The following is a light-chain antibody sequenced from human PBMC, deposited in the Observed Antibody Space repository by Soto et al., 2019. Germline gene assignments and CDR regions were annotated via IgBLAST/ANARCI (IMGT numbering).Light chain of an antibody. CDR3: SSYAGSNNPVI. CDR1: SSDVGGYNY. J-gene: IGLJ2*01. Sequence: QSALTQPPSASGSPGQSVTNSCTGTSSDVGGYNYVSWYQQHPGKAPKFMIYEVSKRPSGVPDRFSGSKSGNTASLTVSGLQADDEADYYCSSYAGSNNPVIFGGGTKLTVL. CDR2: EVS. V-gene: IGLV2-8*01.